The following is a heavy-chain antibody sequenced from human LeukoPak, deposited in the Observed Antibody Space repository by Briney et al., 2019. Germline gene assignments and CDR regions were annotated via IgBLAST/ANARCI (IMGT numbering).Heavy chain of an antibody. CDR1: GFTFSSYS. D-gene: IGHD2-21*01. CDR3: AKDRACGQFLWGNDY. CDR2: ISSSSSYI. J-gene: IGHJ4*02. V-gene: IGHV3-21*01. Sequence: PGGSLRLSCAASGFTFSSYSLNWVRQAPGKGLEWVSSISSSSSYIYYADSVKGRFTISRDNAKNSLYLQMNSLRAEDTAVYYCAKDRACGQFLWGNDYWGQGTLVTVSS.